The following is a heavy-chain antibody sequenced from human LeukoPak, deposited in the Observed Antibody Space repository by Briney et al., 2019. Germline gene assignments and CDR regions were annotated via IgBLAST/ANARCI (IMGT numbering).Heavy chain of an antibody. CDR3: ARGGMAAPGGYFDY. D-gene: IGHD6-13*01. CDR2: INPSGGST. CDR1: GYTFTSYF. J-gene: IGHJ4*02. Sequence: ASVKVSCKASGYTFTSYFMYWVRQAPGQGLEWMGIINPSGGSTSHAQKFQGRVTMTRDMSTSTVYMELSSLRSEDTAVYFCARGGMAAPGGYFDYWGQGTLVTVS. V-gene: IGHV1-46*01.